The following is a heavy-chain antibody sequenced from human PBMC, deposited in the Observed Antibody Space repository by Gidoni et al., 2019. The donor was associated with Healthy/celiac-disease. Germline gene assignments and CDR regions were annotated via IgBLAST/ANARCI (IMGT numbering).Heavy chain of an antibody. Sequence: QVQLQESGPGLVKPSQTLSLTCTVSGGSISIGGYYWSWIRQHPGKGLEWIGYIYYSGSTYYNPSLKSRVTISVDTSKNQFSLKLSSVTAADTAVYYCAREPGVGIGPHYFDYWGQGTLVTVSS. J-gene: IGHJ4*02. V-gene: IGHV4-31*03. CDR3: AREPGVGIGPHYFDY. CDR2: IYYSGST. D-gene: IGHD7-27*01. CDR1: GGSISIGGYY.